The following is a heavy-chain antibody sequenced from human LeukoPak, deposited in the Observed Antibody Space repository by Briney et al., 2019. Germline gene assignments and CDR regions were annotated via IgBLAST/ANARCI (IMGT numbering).Heavy chain of an antibody. CDR2: ISYDGSKK. D-gene: IGHD3-22*01. J-gene: IGHJ2*01. Sequence: VGSLRLSCAASGVTFSSYVMHCVRRAPGKGLEWVAVISYDGSKKYYAGQVKGRFTISRDNSKNTLYLQTNGLRAEDTAVYDCANSGYGQVNSFDLWGRGTLVTVSS. CDR3: ANSGYGQVNSFDL. V-gene: IGHV3-30*18. CDR1: GVTFSSYV.